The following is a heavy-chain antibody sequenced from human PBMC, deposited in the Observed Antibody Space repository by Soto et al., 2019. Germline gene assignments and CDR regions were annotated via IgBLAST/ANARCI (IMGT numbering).Heavy chain of an antibody. J-gene: IGHJ4*02. V-gene: IGHV3-48*03. CDR3: SSRPSDVNYYGVFDY. D-gene: IGHD3-22*01. Sequence: GGSLRLSCAASGFTFSSYEMNWVRQAPGKGLEWFSYISSSCSTIYYADSVKGRFTISRDNAKNSLFLQMNSLRAEYTAVYYCSSRPSDVNYYGVFDYWGQGTPVTVSS. CDR1: GFTFSSYE. CDR2: ISSSCSTI.